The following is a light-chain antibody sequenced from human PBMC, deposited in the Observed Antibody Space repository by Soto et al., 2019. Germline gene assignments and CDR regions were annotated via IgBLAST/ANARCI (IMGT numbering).Light chain of an antibody. CDR1: QSVSYY. V-gene: IGKV3-15*01. CDR3: QQRASWPPFT. Sequence: EIVMTQSPATLSVSPGERATLSCRASQSVSYYLAWYQQKPGQAPRLLIYGASTRATGIPDRFSGSGSGTDFSLTISSLQSEDFAIYYCQQRASWPPFTFGQGTKLEV. J-gene: IGKJ2*01. CDR2: GAS.